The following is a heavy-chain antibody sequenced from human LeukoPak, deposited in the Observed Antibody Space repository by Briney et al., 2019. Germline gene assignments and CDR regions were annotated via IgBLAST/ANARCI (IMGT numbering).Heavy chain of an antibody. Sequence: PGGSLRLSCAASGFTFSNYAMSWVRQAPGKGLEWVSAISGSGGSTYYADSVKGRFTISRDSSKNTLYLQMNSLRAEDTAIYYCAKPQITTMVTIYFDCWGQGTLVTVSS. J-gene: IGHJ4*02. V-gene: IGHV3-23*01. CDR3: AKPQITTMVTIYFDC. CDR2: ISGSGGST. D-gene: IGHD5-18*01. CDR1: GFTFSNYA.